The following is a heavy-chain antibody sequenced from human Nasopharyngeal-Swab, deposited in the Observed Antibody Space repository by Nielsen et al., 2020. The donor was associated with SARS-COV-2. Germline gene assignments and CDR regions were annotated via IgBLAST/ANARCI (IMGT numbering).Heavy chain of an antibody. V-gene: IGHV1-46*01. CDR3: ARGGDPREVVAATDFFDP. CDR2: INPGGGSA. CDR1: GYTFTRYY. D-gene: IGHD2-15*01. Sequence: ASVKVSCKESGYTFTRYYIHWVRQAPGQGLEWMGIINPGGGSARYSQNFQGRVTMTRDTSTSTVYMELSSLRSEDTAVYYCARGGDPREVVAATDFFDPWGQGTLVTVSS. J-gene: IGHJ5*02.